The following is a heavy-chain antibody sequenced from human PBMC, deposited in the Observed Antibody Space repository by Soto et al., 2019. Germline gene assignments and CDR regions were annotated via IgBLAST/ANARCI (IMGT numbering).Heavy chain of an antibody. J-gene: IGHJ3*02. V-gene: IGHV1-69*01. D-gene: IGHD3-22*01. CDR2: IIPIFGTA. CDR1: GGTFSSYA. Sequence: QVQLVQSGAEVKKPGSSVKVSCKASGGTFSSYAISWVRQAPGQGLEWMGGIIPIFGTANYAQKFQGRVTITADAATSTAYMELSSLRSEDTAVYYCARDRSSTYYYDSSGYLAFDIWGQGTMVTVSS. CDR3: ARDRSSTYYYDSSGYLAFDI.